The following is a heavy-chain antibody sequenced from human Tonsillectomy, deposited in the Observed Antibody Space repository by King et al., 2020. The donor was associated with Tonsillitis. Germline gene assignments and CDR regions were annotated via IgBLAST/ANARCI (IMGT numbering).Heavy chain of an antibody. J-gene: IGHJ6*02. Sequence: TLKESGPALMKPTQTLTLTCTFSGFSLRSSGMCVSWIRQPPGKALEWLARIDWDDGKYYSTSLKTRLTISKDTSKNEVVLTMTNVDPVDTATYFCARADYSGGWYRFMDVWGQGTTVIVSS. CDR3: ARADYSGGWYRFMDV. V-gene: IGHV2-70*11. CDR1: GFSLRSSGMC. CDR2: IDWDDGK. D-gene: IGHD6-19*01.